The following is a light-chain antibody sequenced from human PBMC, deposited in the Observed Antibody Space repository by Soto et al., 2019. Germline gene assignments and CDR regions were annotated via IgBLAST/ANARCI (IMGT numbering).Light chain of an antibody. CDR3: QQYNNWPYT. V-gene: IGKV3-15*01. J-gene: IGKJ2*01. CDR1: QSVSSN. Sequence: EIVMTQSTATLSVSPGERATLSCRASQSVSSNLAWYQQKPGQAPRLLIYGASTRATCIPARFSGRGSGTDFTLTFSSLQSEDFAVYYCQQYNNWPYTFGQGTKLEIK. CDR2: GAS.